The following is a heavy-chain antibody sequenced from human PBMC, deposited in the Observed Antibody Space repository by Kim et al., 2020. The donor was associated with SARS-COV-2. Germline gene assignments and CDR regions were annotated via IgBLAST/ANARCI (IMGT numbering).Heavy chain of an antibody. CDR1: GASISTTSDY. V-gene: IGHV4-39*01. CDR2: IYYTGNT. Sequence: SETLSLTCTVSGASISTTSDYWGWIRQPPGKGLEWIGSIYYTGNTYYTPSLKRRVTISIDTSKKQFSLKLSSVTAADTAVYYCARHVYGYDDRIHAWGKGTLATDSS. J-gene: IGHJ5*02. D-gene: IGHD5-12*01. CDR3: ARHVYGYDDRIHA.